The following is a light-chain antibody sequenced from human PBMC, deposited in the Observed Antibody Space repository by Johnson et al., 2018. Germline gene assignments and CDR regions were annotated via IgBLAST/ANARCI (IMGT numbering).Light chain of an antibody. CDR2: ENN. CDR1: SSNIGNNY. J-gene: IGLJ1*01. Sequence: QSVLTQPPSVSAAPGQKVTISCSGSSSNIGNNYVSWYQQLPGTAPKLLIYENNKRPSRIPDRFSCSKSGTSATLGITGLQTGDEADYYCGTWDSSLSAGNVFGTGTKVTVL. V-gene: IGLV1-51*02. CDR3: GTWDSSLSAGNV.